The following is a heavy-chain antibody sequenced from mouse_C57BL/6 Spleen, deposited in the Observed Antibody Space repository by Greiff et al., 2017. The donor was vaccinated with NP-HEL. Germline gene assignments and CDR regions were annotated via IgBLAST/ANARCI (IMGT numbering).Heavy chain of an antibody. CDR2: IYPGDGDT. CDR3: ARLLRSYAMDY. V-gene: IGHV1-82*01. CDR1: GYAFSSSW. Sequence: LQESGPELVKPGASVKISCKASGYAFSSSWMNWVKQRPGKGLEWIGRIYPGDGDTNYNGKFKGKATLTADKSSSTAYMQLSSLTSEDSAVYFCARLLRSYAMDYWGQGTSVTVSS. J-gene: IGHJ4*01. D-gene: IGHD1-1*01.